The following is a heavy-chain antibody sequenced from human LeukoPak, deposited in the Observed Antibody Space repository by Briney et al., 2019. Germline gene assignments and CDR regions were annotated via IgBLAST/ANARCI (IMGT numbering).Heavy chain of an antibody. CDR2: IYPGDSDT. CDR3: ARRSIGSEY. J-gene: IGHJ4*02. CDR1: GYIFTRYW. D-gene: IGHD3-22*01. V-gene: IGHV5-51*01. Sequence: GDSLKISCEGCGYIFTRYWIGWVRQMPGKGLEGMGIIYPGDSDTRYSPLLQRLVTISADTSITPSFLQWSSLTASHTPKYYCARRSIGSEYWGKVTLVTV.